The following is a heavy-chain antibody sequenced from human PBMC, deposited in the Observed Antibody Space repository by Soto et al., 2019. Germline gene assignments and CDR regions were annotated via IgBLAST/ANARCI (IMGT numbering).Heavy chain of an antibody. CDR1: GYTFTSNA. CDR2: ISGHNGNT. D-gene: IGHD1-26*01. CDR3: ARDYKVGSTWAYYYYMDI. J-gene: IGHJ6*02. Sequence: ASVKVSCKASGYTFTSNAISWVRQAPGQGLEWMGWISGHNGNTKYAQKFQGRVSMTTDKFTNTAYMELRSLRFDDTAVYYCARDYKVGSTWAYYYYMDIWGQGTKVTVSS. V-gene: IGHV1-18*01.